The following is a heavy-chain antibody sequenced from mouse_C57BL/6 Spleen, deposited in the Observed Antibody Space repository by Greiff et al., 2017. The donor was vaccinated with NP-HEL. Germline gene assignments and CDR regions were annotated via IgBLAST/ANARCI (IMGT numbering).Heavy chain of an antibody. Sequence: VQLKESGPELVKPGASVKISCKASGYSFTGYYMNWVKQSPEKSLEWIGEINPSTGGTTYNQKFKAKATLTVDKSSSTAYMQLKSLTSEDSAVYYCARKKGSSYAMDYWGQGTSVTVSS. V-gene: IGHV1-42*01. CDR1: GYSFTGYY. CDR3: ARKKGSSYAMDY. J-gene: IGHJ4*01. D-gene: IGHD1-1*01. CDR2: INPSTGGT.